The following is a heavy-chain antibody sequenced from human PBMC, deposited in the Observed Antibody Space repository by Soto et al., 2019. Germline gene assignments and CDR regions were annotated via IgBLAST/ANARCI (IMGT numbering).Heavy chain of an antibody. CDR1: GFRFSDYS. V-gene: IGHV3-48*01. D-gene: IGHD3-3*01. Sequence: EVHLVESGGRLVQPGGSLRLSCAASGFRFSDYSMNWVRQAPGRGLEWVSYISSSSFTIHYADSVEGRFAISRDNAKNSLYLQMNSLTVEDTAVYYCARVYNEFWSGHFDYWGQGALGTVSS. CDR3: ARVYNEFWSGHFDY. CDR2: ISSSSFTI. J-gene: IGHJ4*02.